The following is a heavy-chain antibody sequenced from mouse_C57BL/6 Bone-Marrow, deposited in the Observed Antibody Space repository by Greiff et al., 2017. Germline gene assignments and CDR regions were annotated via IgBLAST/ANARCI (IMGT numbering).Heavy chain of an antibody. CDR2: IDPSDSET. V-gene: IGHV1-52*01. CDR1: GYTFTSYW. Sequence: QVQLQQSGAELVRPGSSVKLSCKASGYTFTSYWMHWVKQRPIQGLEWIGNIDPSDSETHYNQKFKDKATLTVDKSSSAAYMQLSSLTSEDSAVYYCARLDYYGSWYWYFDVWGTGTTVTVSS. J-gene: IGHJ1*03. D-gene: IGHD1-1*01. CDR3: ARLDYYGSWYWYFDV.